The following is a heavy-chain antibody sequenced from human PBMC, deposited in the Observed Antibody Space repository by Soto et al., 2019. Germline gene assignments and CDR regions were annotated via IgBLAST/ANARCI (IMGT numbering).Heavy chain of an antibody. CDR2: INHSGST. V-gene: IGHV4-34*01. Sequence: SETLSLTCAVYGGSFSGYYWSWIRQPPGKGLEWIGEINHSGSTNYNPSLKSRVTISVDTSKNQFSLKLSSVTAADTAVYYCAGLESWPTVTTIDYWGQGTLVTVSS. D-gene: IGHD4-17*01. J-gene: IGHJ4*02. CDR3: AGLESWPTVTTIDY. CDR1: GGSFSGYY.